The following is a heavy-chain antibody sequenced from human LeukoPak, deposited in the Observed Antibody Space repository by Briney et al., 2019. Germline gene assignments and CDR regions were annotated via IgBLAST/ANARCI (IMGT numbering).Heavy chain of an antibody. D-gene: IGHD2-21*01. J-gene: IGHJ3*02. CDR1: GYRFSTYG. CDR2: VFSFNGNT. V-gene: IGHV1-18*01. Sequence: ASVKVSCKSSGYRFSTYGIAWVRQAPGQGLEWMGWVFSFNGNTNYAQKFQGRVSMTTDTSTSTAYLELRSLRSDDTAIHFCARRIGTPTDAFDIWGQGTVVTVSS. CDR3: ARRIGTPTDAFDI.